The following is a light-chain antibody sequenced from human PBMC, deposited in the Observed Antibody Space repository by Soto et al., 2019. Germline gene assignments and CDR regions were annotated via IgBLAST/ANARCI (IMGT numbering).Light chain of an antibody. CDR2: GAS. V-gene: IGKV3-15*01. Sequence: EIVMTQSPAPLSVSPGERATLSCRASQSVSSNLAWYQQNPAQAPRLLIYGASTRATGIPARFSGSGSGTEFPLTISSLQSEDFAVYYCQQYNNWPRTFGQGTKVDIK. J-gene: IGKJ1*01. CDR3: QQYNNWPRT. CDR1: QSVSSN.